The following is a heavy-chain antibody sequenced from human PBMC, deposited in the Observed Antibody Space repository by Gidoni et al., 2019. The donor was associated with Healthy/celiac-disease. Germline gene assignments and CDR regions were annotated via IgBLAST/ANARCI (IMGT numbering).Heavy chain of an antibody. V-gene: IGHV1-8*01. CDR1: GYTFTSYD. J-gene: IGHJ4*02. D-gene: IGHD6-6*01. CDR3: ARSPIAARPVIIPRDY. CDR2: MNPNSGNT. Sequence: QVQLVQSGAEVKKPGASVKVSCKASGYTFTSYDINWVRQATGQGLEWMGWMNPNSGNTGYAQKFQGRVTMTRNTSISTAYMELSSLRSEDTAVYYCARSPIAARPVIIPRDYWGQGTLVTVSS.